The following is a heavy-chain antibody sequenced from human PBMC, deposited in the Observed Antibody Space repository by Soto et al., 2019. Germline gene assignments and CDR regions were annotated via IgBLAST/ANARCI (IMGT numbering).Heavy chain of an antibody. CDR3: ARLGFYYQSLDP. Sequence: PSETLSLPYSVSGRPLSLVYCSWFRQPPGRGLEWVGYIYYAGSTSYNPSLKSRVTISLETSKSQFSLRLSSVTAADTAVYFCARLGFYYQSLDPWGPGTLVT. CDR2: IYYAGST. D-gene: IGHD3-22*01. V-gene: IGHV4-59*08. J-gene: IGHJ5*02. CDR1: GRPLSLVY.